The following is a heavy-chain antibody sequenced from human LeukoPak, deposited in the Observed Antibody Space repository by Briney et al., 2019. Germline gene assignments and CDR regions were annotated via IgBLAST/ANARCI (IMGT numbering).Heavy chain of an antibody. CDR2: IYYTGTT. V-gene: IGHV4-59*08. Sequence: SETLSLTCTVSGSSISGTYYWSWIRQPPGKGLEWIGYIYYTGTTDSNPSLKGRVTISLDTSKNQFSLNLSSVTAADTAVYCCARRWVYDKRAFDAWGQGTMVTVSS. D-gene: IGHD3-16*01. J-gene: IGHJ3*01. CDR3: ARRWVYDKRAFDA. CDR1: GSSISGTYY.